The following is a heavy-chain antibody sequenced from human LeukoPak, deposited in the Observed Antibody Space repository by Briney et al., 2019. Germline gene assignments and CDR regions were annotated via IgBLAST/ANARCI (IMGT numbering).Heavy chain of an antibody. Sequence: ASVKVSCKASGYCFTNYDINWVRQATGQGLEWMGWMNPNSGNTGYAQKFQGRVTITRNSSINTAYMELIGLRSEDTAVYFCARGLRWIAVAGTWYYFDSWGQGTLVTVSS. V-gene: IGHV1-8*01. D-gene: IGHD6-19*01. CDR2: MNPNSGNT. CDR1: GYCFTNYD. CDR3: ARGLRWIAVAGTWYYFDS. J-gene: IGHJ4*02.